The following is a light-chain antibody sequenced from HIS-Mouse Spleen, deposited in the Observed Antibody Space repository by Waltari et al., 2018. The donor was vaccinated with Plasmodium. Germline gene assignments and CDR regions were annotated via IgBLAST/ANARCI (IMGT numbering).Light chain of an antibody. V-gene: IGLV3-25*03. J-gene: IGLJ3*02. CDR1: ALPKKY. Sequence: SYELTQPPSVSVSPGQTARITCSGDALPKKYAYWYQQKPGQAPVLVIDKDSERPSGIPERFSGSSSGTTVTLTISGVQAEDEADYYCQSADSSGTPNWVFGGGTKLTVL. CDR3: QSADSSGTPNWV. CDR2: KDS.